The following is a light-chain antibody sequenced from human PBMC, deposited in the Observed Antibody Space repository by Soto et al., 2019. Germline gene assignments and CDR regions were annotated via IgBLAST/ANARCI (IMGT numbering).Light chain of an antibody. V-gene: IGLV1-51*01. CDR1: TSNIGNNY. CDR3: ATWDSSLRAYV. Sequence: QSVLTQPPSVPAAPGQKVTISCSGSTSNIGNNYVSWYQHLPGAAPKLLIYDYNRRPSGIPDRFSGSRSGTSATLGITGLQTGDEADYYCATWDSSLRAYVFGTGTKLTVL. CDR2: DYN. J-gene: IGLJ1*01.